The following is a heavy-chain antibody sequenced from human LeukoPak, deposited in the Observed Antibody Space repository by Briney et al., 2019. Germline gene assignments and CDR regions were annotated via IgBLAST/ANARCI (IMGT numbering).Heavy chain of an antibody. J-gene: IGHJ4*02. CDR3: AKDLTAVAGKGSEVDY. V-gene: IGHV3-30*18. CDR1: GFTFSSYG. D-gene: IGHD6-19*01. CDR2: ISYDGSNK. Sequence: GGSLRLSCAASGFTFSSYGMHWVRQAPGKGLEWVAVISYDGSNKYYADSVNGRFTISRDNSKNTLYLQMNSLRAEDTAVYYCAKDLTAVAGKGSEVDYWGQGTLVTVSS.